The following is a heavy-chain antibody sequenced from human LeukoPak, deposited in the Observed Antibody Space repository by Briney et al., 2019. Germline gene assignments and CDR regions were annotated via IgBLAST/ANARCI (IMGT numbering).Heavy chain of an antibody. V-gene: IGHV1-24*01. D-gene: IGHD3-22*01. CDR1: GYTLTELS. Sequence: ASVKVSCKVSGYTLTELSMHWVRQAPGKGLEWMGGLDPEDGETSYAQKFQGRVTMTEDTSTGTAHMELSSLRSEDTAVYYCARDRTSTYYYDSSGYYYDYWGQGTLVTVSS. CDR3: ARDRTSTYYYDSSGYYYDY. CDR2: LDPEDGET. J-gene: IGHJ4*02.